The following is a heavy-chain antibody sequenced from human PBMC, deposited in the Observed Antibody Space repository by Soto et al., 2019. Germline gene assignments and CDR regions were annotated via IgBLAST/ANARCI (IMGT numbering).Heavy chain of an antibody. V-gene: IGHV2-70*01. CDR1: GFSLNTVGMC. CDR3: ARSHSGWYSSWFDP. CDR2: IDWGDDK. J-gene: IGHJ5*02. Sequence: SGPTLVNPTQTLTLTCTFSGFSLNTVGMCVYWIRQPPGKALEWLALIDWGDDKYYNKSLKTRLTISKDTSKNQVVLTMTNMDPVDTATYYCARSHSGWYSSWFDPWGQGALVTVSS. D-gene: IGHD6-19*01.